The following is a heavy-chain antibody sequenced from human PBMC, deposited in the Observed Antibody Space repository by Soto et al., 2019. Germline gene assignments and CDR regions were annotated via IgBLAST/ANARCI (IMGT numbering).Heavy chain of an antibody. D-gene: IGHD6-6*01. CDR1: GYTFTSYG. Sequence: GASVKVSCKASGYTFTSYGISWVRQAPGQGLEWMGWISAYNGNTNYAQKLQSRVPMTTDTSTSTAYMELRSLRSDDTAVYYCARSGSRELAYYYYGMDVWGQGTTVTVSS. CDR2: ISAYNGNT. CDR3: ARSGSRELAYYYYGMDV. V-gene: IGHV1-18*04. J-gene: IGHJ6*02.